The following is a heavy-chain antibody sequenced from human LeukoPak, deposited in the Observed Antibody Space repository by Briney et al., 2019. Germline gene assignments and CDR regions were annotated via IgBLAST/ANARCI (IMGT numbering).Heavy chain of an antibody. V-gene: IGHV1-69*01. CDR3: ASAYSGYCSSTSCSDY. CDR2: IIPIFGTA. J-gene: IGHJ4*02. Sequence: GSSVKVSCKASGGTLSSYAISWVRQAPGQGLEWMGGIIPIFGTANYAQKFQGRVTITADESTSTAYMELSSLRSEDTAVYYCASAYSGYCSSTSCSDYWGQGTLVTVSS. CDR1: GGTLSSYA. D-gene: IGHD2-2*01.